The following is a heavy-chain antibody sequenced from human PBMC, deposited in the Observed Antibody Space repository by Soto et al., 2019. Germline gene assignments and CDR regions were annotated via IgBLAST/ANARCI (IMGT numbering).Heavy chain of an antibody. CDR3: ARDRRVYTNARDY. Sequence: EVQLLESGGGLVQPGGSLRLSCAASGLTFSSYAMSWVRQAPGKGLEWVSGISGSGDKTYYADSVKGRFTISRDNSKSTLYLQMTSLRAEDTAVYYCARDRRVYTNARDYWGQGTLVTVSS. J-gene: IGHJ4*02. CDR2: ISGSGDKT. CDR1: GLTFSSYA. D-gene: IGHD2-2*02. V-gene: IGHV3-23*01.